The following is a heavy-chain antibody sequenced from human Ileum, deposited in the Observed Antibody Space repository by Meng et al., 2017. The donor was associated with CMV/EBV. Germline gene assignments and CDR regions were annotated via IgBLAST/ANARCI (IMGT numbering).Heavy chain of an antibody. CDR2: INADGSSI. D-gene: IGHD4-17*01. CDR3: TRGVNAAYGLFDY. Sequence: CADSGFTFSGHWMHWVRQAPGKGLVWVSRINADGSSINYADSVKGRFTISRDNAKNTLYLQMSSLSTEDTAVYYCTRGVNAAYGLFDYWGQGALVTVSS. V-gene: IGHV3-74*01. CDR1: GFTFSGHW. J-gene: IGHJ4*02.